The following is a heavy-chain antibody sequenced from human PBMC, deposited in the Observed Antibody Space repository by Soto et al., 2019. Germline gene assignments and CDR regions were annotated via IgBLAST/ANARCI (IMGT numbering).Heavy chain of an antibody. J-gene: IGHJ4*02. Sequence: PGESLKISCKGSGYSFSRYWIGWVRQMPGKGLECMGIIYPGDSDTRYSPSFQGQVTISADKSISTAYLQWSSLKASDTAMYYCAGQGMSTKTVSAFDIWGQGTLVTVSS. D-gene: IGHD4-17*01. CDR1: GYSFSRYW. CDR2: IYPGDSDT. CDR3: AGQGMSTKTVSAFDI. V-gene: IGHV5-51*01.